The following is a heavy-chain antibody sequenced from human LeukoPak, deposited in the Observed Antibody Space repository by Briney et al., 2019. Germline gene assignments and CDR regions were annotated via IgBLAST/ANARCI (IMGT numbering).Heavy chain of an antibody. V-gene: IGHV3-23*01. D-gene: IGHD2-15*01. CDR2: ISGRGGRT. CDR1: GFTFSSYA. J-gene: IGHJ4*02. CDR3: APRVVGSAPFDY. Sequence: GGSLRLSCAASGFTFSSYAITWVRQAPGKGLEWVSGISGRGGRTYYAGSVKGRFTISRDNSKNTLYLQMNSLRAEDTAVYYCAPRVVGSAPFDYWGQGTLVTVSS.